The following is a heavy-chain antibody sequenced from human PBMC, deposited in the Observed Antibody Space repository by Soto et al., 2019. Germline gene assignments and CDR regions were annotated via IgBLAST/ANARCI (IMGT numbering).Heavy chain of an antibody. CDR1: GFTFSSYA. Sequence: PGGSLRVSCAASGFTFSSYAMHWVRQAPGKGLEWVAVISYDGSNKYYADSVKGRFTISRDNSKNTLYLQMNSLRAEDTAVYYCARGDIVVVPAAVDMDVWGHGTTVTVSS. CDR3: ARGDIVVVPAAVDMDV. J-gene: IGHJ6*02. CDR2: ISYDGSNK. D-gene: IGHD2-2*01. V-gene: IGHV3-30-3*01.